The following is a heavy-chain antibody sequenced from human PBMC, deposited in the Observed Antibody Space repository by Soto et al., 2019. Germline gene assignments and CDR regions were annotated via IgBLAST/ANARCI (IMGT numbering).Heavy chain of an antibody. Sequence: GGSLRLSCAASGFTFSSYAMHWVRQAPGKGLEWVAVISYDGSNKYYADSVKGRFTISRDNSKNTLYLQMNSLRSDDTAVYYCARDPPGEGAAMFDLWGQGTLVTVSS. J-gene: IGHJ5*02. CDR1: GFTFSSYA. V-gene: IGHV3-30-3*01. D-gene: IGHD3-10*01. CDR2: ISYDGSNK. CDR3: ARDPPGEGAAMFDL.